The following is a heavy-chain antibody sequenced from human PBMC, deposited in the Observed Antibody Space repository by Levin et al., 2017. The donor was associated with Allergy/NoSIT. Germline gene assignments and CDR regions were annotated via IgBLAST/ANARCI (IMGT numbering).Heavy chain of an antibody. CDR3: AKSRDGSGRRGDGMDV. V-gene: IGHV3-23*01. J-gene: IGHJ6*02. CDR2: ISGSGGST. CDR1: GFTFSSYA. Sequence: GESLKISCAASGFTFSSYAMSWVRQAPGKGLEWVSAISGSGGSTYYADSVKGRFTISRDNSKNTLYLQMNSLRAEDTAVYYCAKSRDGSGRRGDGMDVWGQGTTVTVSS. D-gene: IGHD3-10*01.